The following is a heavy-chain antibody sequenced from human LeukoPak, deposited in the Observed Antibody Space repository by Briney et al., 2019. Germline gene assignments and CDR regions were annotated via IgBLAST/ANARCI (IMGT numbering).Heavy chain of an antibody. CDR2: IDDSGST. CDR1: GGSISPYY. V-gene: IGHV4-59*01. D-gene: IGHD4-17*01. CDR3: ARDAGAFGDYIPT. J-gene: IGHJ4*02. Sequence: PSETLSLTCNVSGGSISPYYWSWIRQPPGKGLEWIGYIDDSGSTNYNPSLKSRVTISIDTSKNHFSLKLSSVTAADTAVYFCARDAGAFGDYIPTWGQGTLVSVSS.